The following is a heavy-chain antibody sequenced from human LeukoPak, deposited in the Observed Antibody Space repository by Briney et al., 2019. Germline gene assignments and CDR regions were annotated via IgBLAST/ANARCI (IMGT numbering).Heavy chain of an antibody. CDR3: TTGTHCSSTSCYELFDD. CDR2: IIPILGTA. J-gene: IGHJ4*02. V-gene: IGHV1-69*10. CDR1: GYTFTSYA. D-gene: IGHD2-2*01. Sequence: GASVKVSCKASGYTFTSYAISWVRQAPGQGLEWMGGIIPILGTANYAQKFQGRVTITADKSTSTAYMELSSLRSEDTAVYYCTTGTHCSSTSCYELFDDWGQGSLVTVSS.